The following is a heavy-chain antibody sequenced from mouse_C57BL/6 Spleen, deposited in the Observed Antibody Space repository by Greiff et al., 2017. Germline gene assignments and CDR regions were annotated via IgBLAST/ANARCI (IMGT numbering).Heavy chain of an antibody. CDR3: ARGDAWFAY. V-gene: IGHV1-64*01. CDR1: GYTFTSYW. CDR2: IHPNSGST. Sequence: QVQLQQPGAELVKPGASVKLSCKASGYTFTSYWMHWVKQRPGQGLEWIGMIHPNSGSTNYNEKFKSKATLTVDKSSSTAYMQLSSLTSEDSAVDYCARGDAWFAYWGQGTLVTVSA. D-gene: IGHD3-3*01. J-gene: IGHJ3*01.